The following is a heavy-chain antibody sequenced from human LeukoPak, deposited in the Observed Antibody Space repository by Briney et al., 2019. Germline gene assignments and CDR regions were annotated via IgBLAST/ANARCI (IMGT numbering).Heavy chain of an antibody. CDR3: ARLGSGLRYFDY. D-gene: IGHD3-9*01. CDR1: GFTFSTYG. CDR2: IWYDGTNK. J-gene: IGHJ4*02. Sequence: PGRSLRLACAASGFTFSTYGMHSVRQAPGKGLEWVAVIWYDGTNKYYADSVEGRFTISRDNSKNTLFLQMNSLRVEDTAVYYCARLGSGLRYFDYWGQGTLVTVSS. V-gene: IGHV3-33*01.